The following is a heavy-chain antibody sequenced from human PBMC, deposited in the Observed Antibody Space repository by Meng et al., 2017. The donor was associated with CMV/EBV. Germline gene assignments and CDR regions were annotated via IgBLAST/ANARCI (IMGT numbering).Heavy chain of an antibody. CDR1: GYTFTGYY. D-gene: IGHD1-26*01. CDR3: ARTPSYSGSQRPFDY. CDR2: INPNSGST. Sequence: QVHLCQSGAELKKPGASVKVSCKASGYTFTGYYMHWVRQAHGQGLEWMGWINPNSGSTNYAQKFQGRVTMTRDTSISTAYMELSRLRSDDTAVYYCARTPSYSGSQRPFDYWGQGTLVTVSS. J-gene: IGHJ4*02. V-gene: IGHV1-2*02.